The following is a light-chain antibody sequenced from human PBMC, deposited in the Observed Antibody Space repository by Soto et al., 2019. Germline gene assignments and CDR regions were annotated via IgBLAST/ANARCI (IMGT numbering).Light chain of an antibody. Sequence: QSALTQPASVSGSPGQSITISCTGTSSDVGGYNYVSWYQQHPGKAPKLMIYDVSNRPSGVSNRFSGSKSGNTASLTISGLQAEDDADYYCSSYTSSSNLGVFGGGTKLTVL. CDR1: SSDVGGYNY. CDR3: SSYTSSSNLGV. J-gene: IGLJ2*01. CDR2: DVS. V-gene: IGLV2-14*01.